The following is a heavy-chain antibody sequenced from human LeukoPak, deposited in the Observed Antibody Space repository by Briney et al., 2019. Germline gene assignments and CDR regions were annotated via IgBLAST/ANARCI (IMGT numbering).Heavy chain of an antibody. CDR2: ISGSGGST. CDR1: GFTVSSNY. D-gene: IGHD2-2*03. CDR3: TKDLGYCSSTSCYPLYYFDY. Sequence: GGSLRLSCAASGFTVSSNYMSWVRQAPGKGLEWVSAISGSGGSTYYADSVKGRFTISRDNSKNTLYLQMNSLRAEDTAVYYCTKDLGYCSSTSCYPLYYFDYWGQGTLVTVSS. V-gene: IGHV3-23*01. J-gene: IGHJ4*02.